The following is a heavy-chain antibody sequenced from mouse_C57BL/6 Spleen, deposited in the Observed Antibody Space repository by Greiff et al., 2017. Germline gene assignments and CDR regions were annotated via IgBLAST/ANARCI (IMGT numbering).Heavy chain of an antibody. V-gene: IGHV1-72*01. D-gene: IGHD1-1*01. CDR2: IDPNSGGT. CDR1: GYTFTSYW. J-gene: IGHJ4*01. Sequence: QVQLQQPGAELVKPGASVKLSCKASGYTFTSYWMHWVKQRPGRGLEWIGRIDPNSGGTKYTEKFKSQATLTVDKPSSTAYMQLSSLTSEDSAVYYCARGSLITTVVGNAMDYWGQGTSVTVSS. CDR3: ARGSLITTVVGNAMDY.